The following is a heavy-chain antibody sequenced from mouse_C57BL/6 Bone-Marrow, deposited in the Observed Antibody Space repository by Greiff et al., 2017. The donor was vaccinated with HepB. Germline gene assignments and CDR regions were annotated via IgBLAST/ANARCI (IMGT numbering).Heavy chain of an antibody. D-gene: IGHD2-4*01. CDR3: LLRRPYYAMDY. J-gene: IGHJ4*01. CDR1: GFSFNTYA. CDR2: IRSKSNNYAT. Sequence: EVQLLESGGGLVQPKGSLKLSCAASGFSFNTYAMNWVRQAPGKGLEWVARIRSKSNNYATYYADSVKDRFTISRDDSESMLYLQMNNLKTEDTAMYYSLLRRPYYAMDYWGQGTSVTVSS. V-gene: IGHV10-1*01.